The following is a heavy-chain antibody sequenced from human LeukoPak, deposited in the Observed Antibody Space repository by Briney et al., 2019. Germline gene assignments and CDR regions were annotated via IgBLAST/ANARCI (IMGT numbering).Heavy chain of an antibody. D-gene: IGHD2-8*02. V-gene: IGHV3-74*01. CDR2: INSDGRST. CDR3: ATGLSLYYDL. CDR1: GITFSDYW. J-gene: IGHJ2*01. Sequence: QAGGSLTLSCGASGITFSDYWMHWVRQAPGKGLVWVSRINSDGRSTIYADSVKGRFTISRDNAKNTVYLQMNSLRVEDTAVFSCATGLSLYYDLWGRGTLVTVSS.